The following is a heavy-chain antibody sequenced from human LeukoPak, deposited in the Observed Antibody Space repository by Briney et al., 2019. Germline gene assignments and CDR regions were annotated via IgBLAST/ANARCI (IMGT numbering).Heavy chain of an antibody. CDR1: GFTFSSYA. Sequence: GSLRLSCAASGFTFSSYAMSWVRQAPGKGLEWVSTISGSDGSTYYADSVKGRFTISRDNSKNTLYLQMNSLRAEDTAVYYCAKDHEYSSPSDAFDIWGQGTMVTVSS. CDR3: AKDHEYSSPSDAFDI. D-gene: IGHD6-6*01. J-gene: IGHJ3*02. CDR2: ISGSDGST. V-gene: IGHV3-23*01.